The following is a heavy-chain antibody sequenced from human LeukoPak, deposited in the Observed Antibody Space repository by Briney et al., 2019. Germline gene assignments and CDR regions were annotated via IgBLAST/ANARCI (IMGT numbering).Heavy chain of an antibody. D-gene: IGHD6-19*01. CDR1: GGSISSSIW. Sequence: SGTLSLTCAVSGGSISSSIWWSWVRQSPGKGLEWIGEIYHGGNSNYNPSLQNRVILSVDKSKNQFSLKLSSVTAADTAVHYCARTWSSGHRFFQHWGQGTLVTVSS. CDR2: IYHGGNS. V-gene: IGHV4-4*02. CDR3: ARTWSSGHRFFQH. J-gene: IGHJ1*01.